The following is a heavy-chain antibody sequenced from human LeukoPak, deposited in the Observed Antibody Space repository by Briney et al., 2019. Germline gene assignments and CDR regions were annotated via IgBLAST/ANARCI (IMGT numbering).Heavy chain of an antibody. CDR2: IYYSETT. D-gene: IGHD6-13*01. CDR1: GGSISGYY. Sequence: SETLSLTCTVSGGSISGYYWSWIRQPPGKGLEWIGYIYYSETTNYNPSPKSRVTISVDTSKNQFSLKLSSVTAADTAVYYCARGRRDSSSWYLLSLCYFDYWGQGTLVTVSS. CDR3: ARGRRDSSSWYLLSLCYFDY. J-gene: IGHJ4*02. V-gene: IGHV4-59*12.